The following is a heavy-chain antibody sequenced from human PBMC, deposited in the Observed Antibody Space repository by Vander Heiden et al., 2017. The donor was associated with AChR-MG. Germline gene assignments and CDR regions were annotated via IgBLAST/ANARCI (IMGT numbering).Heavy chain of an antibody. CDR3: ARARGPIGGPRNWFDP. J-gene: IGHJ5*02. V-gene: IGHV1-2*02. D-gene: IGHD1-26*01. CDR2: INPNSGGT. Sequence: QVQLVQSGAEVKKPGASVKVSCKASGYTFTGYYMHWVRQAPGQGLEWMGWINPNSGGTNYAQKFQGRVTMTRDTSISTAYMELSRLRSDDTAVYYCARARGPIGGPRNWFDPWGQGTLVTVSS. CDR1: GYTFTGYY.